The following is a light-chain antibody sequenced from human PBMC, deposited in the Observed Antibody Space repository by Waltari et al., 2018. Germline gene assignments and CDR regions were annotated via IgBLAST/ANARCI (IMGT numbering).Light chain of an antibody. J-gene: IGKJ1*01. CDR1: QSISNW. CDR3: QQYNSYSVT. V-gene: IGKV1-5*01. Sequence: IQVTQSPSTLSASVGDRVTITCRATQSISNWLAWYQQKPGKAPKLLIYKASTLESGVPSRFSGSGSGTEFTLTISSLQPEDFATYYCQQYNSYSVTFGQGTKVEVK. CDR2: KAS.